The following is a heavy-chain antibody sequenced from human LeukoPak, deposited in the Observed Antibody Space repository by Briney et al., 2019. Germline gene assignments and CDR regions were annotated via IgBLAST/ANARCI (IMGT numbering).Heavy chain of an antibody. Sequence: SQTLSLTCTVSGGSISSGDYYWSWIRQPPGKGLEWIGYIYYSGSTYYNPSLKSRVTISVDTSKNQFSLKLSSVTAADTAVYYCARGIVVVVAATSNWFDPWGQGTLVTVSS. CDR1: GGSISSGDYY. CDR3: ARGIVVVVAATSNWFDP. V-gene: IGHV4-30-4*01. CDR2: IYYSGST. D-gene: IGHD2-15*01. J-gene: IGHJ5*02.